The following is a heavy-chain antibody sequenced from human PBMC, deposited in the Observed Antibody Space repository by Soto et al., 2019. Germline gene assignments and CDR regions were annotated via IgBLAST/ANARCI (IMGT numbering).Heavy chain of an antibody. V-gene: IGHV3-30-3*01. Sequence: GGSLRLSCAASGFTFSPYTMHWVRQTPGKGLEWVAVISYDGSDKNYADSVRGRFTISRDNSKNTLFLQMNSLRAEDTALYYCARGGGFCGTDCYKGGIDYWGQGALVTVSS. CDR1: GFTFSPYT. CDR3: ARGGGFCGTDCYKGGIDY. D-gene: IGHD2-21*02. J-gene: IGHJ4*02. CDR2: ISYDGSDK.